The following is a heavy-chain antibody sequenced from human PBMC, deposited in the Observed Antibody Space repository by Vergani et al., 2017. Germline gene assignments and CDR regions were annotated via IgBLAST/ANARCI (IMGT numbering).Heavy chain of an antibody. Sequence: QVQLQESGPGLVKPSQTLSLTCTVSGGSIRSGGYYWSWIRQHPGKGLEWIGYIYYSGGTYYNPSLKSRVTISVDTSKNQFSLKLSSVTAADTAVYYCARVPSSGYPNYFDYWGQGTLVTVSS. V-gene: IGHV4-31*03. CDR2: IYYSGGT. CDR1: GGSIRSGGYY. CDR3: ARVPSSGYPNYFDY. D-gene: IGHD3-22*01. J-gene: IGHJ4*02.